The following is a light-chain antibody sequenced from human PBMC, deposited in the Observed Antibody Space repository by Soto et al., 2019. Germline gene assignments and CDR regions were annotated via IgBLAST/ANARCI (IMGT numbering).Light chain of an antibody. CDR3: ALYVGSGTVV. CDR2: STN. CDR1: SASVLTSYY. Sequence: QTVVSQEPSFSVSPGGTVTLTCGLTSASVLTSYYPSWYQQTPGQAPRTLIYSTNIRSSGVPDRFSGSILGNKAALTITGAQADDESDYYCALYVGSGTVVFGGGTNLTVL. V-gene: IGLV8-61*01. J-gene: IGLJ3*02.